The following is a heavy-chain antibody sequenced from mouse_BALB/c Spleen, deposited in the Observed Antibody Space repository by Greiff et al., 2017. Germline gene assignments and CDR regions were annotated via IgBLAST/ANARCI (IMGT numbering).Heavy chain of an antibody. V-gene: IGHV1-54*01. CDR2: INPGSGGT. CDR1: GYAFTNYL. Sequence: VQLQQSGAELVRPGTSVKVSCKASGYAFTNYLIEWVKQRPGQGLEWIGVINPGSGGTNYNEKFKGKATLTADKSSSTAYMQLSSLTSDDSAVYFCARGGLRWGFDVWGAGTTVTVSS. J-gene: IGHJ1*01. D-gene: IGHD2-2*01. CDR3: ARGGLRWGFDV.